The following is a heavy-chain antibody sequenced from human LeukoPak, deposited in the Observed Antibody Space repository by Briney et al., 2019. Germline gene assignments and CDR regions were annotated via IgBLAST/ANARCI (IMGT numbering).Heavy chain of an antibody. CDR1: GGSISSSSYY. D-gene: IGHD4-17*01. J-gene: IGHJ3*02. V-gene: IGHV4-39*01. CDR2: IYYSGST. Sequence: PSETLSLTCTVSGGSISSSSYYWGWIRQSPGKGLEWIGSIYYSGSTYYNPSLKSRVTISVDTSKNQFSLKLSSVTAADTAVYYCARSRSYDYGDYNAFDIWGQGAMVTVSS. CDR3: ARSRSYDYGDYNAFDI.